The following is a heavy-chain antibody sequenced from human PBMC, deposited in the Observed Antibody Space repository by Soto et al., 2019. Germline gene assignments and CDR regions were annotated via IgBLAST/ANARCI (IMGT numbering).Heavy chain of an antibody. CDR1: GGTFSSYA. D-gene: IGHD3-9*01. CDR2: IIPIFGTA. CDR3: ARPSIYFRDTYFPPYYYYGMDV. Sequence: ASVKVSCKASGGTFSSYATSWVRQAPGQGLEWMGGIIPIFGTANYAQKFQGRVTITADKSTSTAYMELSSLRSEDTAVYYCARPSIYFRDTYFPPYYYYGMDVWGQGTTVTVSS. J-gene: IGHJ6*02. V-gene: IGHV1-69*06.